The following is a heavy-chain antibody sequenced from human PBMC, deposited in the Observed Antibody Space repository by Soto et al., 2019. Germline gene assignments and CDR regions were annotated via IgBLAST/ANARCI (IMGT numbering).Heavy chain of an antibody. CDR2: IIPIFGTA. CDR3: ASSSEYTYGYPDAFDI. CDR1: GGTFSSYA. D-gene: IGHD5-18*01. Sequence: ASVKVSCKASGGTFSSYAISWVRQAPGQGLEWMGGIIPIFGTANYAQKFQGRVTITADESTSTAYMELSSLRSEDTAVYYCASSSEYTYGYPDAFDIWGRGTMVTVSS. J-gene: IGHJ3*02. V-gene: IGHV1-69*13.